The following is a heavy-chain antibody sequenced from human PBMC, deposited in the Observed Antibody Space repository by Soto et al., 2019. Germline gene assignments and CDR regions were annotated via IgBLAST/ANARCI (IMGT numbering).Heavy chain of an antibody. J-gene: IGHJ6*02. CDR3: ARALPGYGDYEPYYYSGMDV. Sequence: QVQLVQSGAEVKKPGSSVKVSCKASGGTFSSYAISWVRQAPGQGLEWMGGIIPIFGTANYAQKFQGRVTITADESTSTAYMELSSLRSEDTAVYYCARALPGYGDYEPYYYSGMDVWGQGTTVPVSS. CDR1: GGTFSSYA. CDR2: IIPIFGTA. D-gene: IGHD4-17*01. V-gene: IGHV1-69*01.